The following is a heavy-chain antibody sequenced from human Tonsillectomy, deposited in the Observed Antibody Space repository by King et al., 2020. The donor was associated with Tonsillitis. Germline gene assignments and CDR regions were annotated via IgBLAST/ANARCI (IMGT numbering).Heavy chain of an antibody. J-gene: IGHJ4*02. V-gene: IGHV4-59*01. CDR1: GGSISSYY. CDR2: IYYSGST. CDR3: ARSQYYYDTSGYLYFDY. Sequence: VQLQESGPGLVKPSETLSLTCTVSGGSISSYYWSWIRQPPGKGLEWIGYIYYSGSTNYNPSLKSRVTISVDTSKNQFSLKLSSVTAADTAVYYCARSQYYYDTSGYLYFDYWGQGTLVTVSS. D-gene: IGHD3-22*01.